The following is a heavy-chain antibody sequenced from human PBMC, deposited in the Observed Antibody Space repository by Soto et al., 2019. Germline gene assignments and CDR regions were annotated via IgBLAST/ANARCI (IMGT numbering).Heavy chain of an antibody. J-gene: IGHJ2*01. Sequence: GGSLRLSCAASGFTFSSYAMHWVRQAPGKGLEWVAVISYDGSNKYYADSVKGRFTISRDNSKNTLYLQMNSLRAEDTAVYYCARAAYCGGDCLLYWYFDLWGRGTLVTVSS. V-gene: IGHV3-30*04. CDR3: ARAAYCGGDCLLYWYFDL. D-gene: IGHD2-21*02. CDR1: GFTFSSYA. CDR2: ISYDGSNK.